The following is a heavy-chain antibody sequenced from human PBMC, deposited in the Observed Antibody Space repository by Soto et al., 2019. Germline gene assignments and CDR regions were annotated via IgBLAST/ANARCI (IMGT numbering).Heavy chain of an antibody. J-gene: IGHJ5*02. CDR1: GYTFTSYA. Sequence: ASVKVSCKASGYTFTSYAVHWVRQAPGQRLEWMGWINAGNCNTKYAQKFQGRVTITRDTSASTAYLELSSLRSEYTSVYYCAREFLTENWFDPWGQGTLVTVSS. CDR3: AREFLTENWFDP. V-gene: IGHV1-3*01. CDR2: INAGNCNT. D-gene: IGHD3-16*01.